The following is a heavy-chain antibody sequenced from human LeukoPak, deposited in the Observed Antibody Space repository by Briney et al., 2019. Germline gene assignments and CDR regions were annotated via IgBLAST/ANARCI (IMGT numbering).Heavy chain of an antibody. CDR1: GGSISIGGYS. CDR3: ARLGDCGGDCYTSSFDY. V-gene: IGHV4-30-2*01. Sequence: SQTLSLTCAVSGGSISIGGYSWSWIRQPPGKGLEWIGYIYHSGSTYYNPSLKSRVTISVDRSKNQFSLKLSSVTAADTAVYYCARLGDCGGDCYTSSFDYWGQGTLVTVSS. CDR2: IYHSGST. D-gene: IGHD2-21*02. J-gene: IGHJ4*02.